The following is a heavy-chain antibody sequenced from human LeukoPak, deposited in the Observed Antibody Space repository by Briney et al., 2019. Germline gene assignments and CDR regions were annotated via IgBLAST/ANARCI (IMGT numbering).Heavy chain of an antibody. CDR3: ARAPSEIGGYYPEYFRH. CDR1: GFTFSSYW. V-gene: IGHV3-74*01. CDR2: IKSDGST. J-gene: IGHJ1*01. D-gene: IGHD3-22*01. Sequence: GGSLRLSCAASGFTFSSYWMHWVRQAPGKGLVWVSRIKSDGSTNYADSVKGRFTISRDNAKNTLSLQMNSLRAEDTGVYYCARAPSEIGGYYPEYFRHWGQGTLVTASS.